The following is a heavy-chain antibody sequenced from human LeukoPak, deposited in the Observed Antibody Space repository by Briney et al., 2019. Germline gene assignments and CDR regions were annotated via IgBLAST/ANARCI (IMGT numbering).Heavy chain of an antibody. CDR2: ISGSGGST. J-gene: IGHJ4*02. V-gene: IGHV3-23*01. Sequence: GGSLRLSCAASGFTFSSSAMSWVRQAPGKGLEWVSAISGSGGSTYYADSVKGRFTISRDNSKNTLYLQMNSLRAEDTAVYYCAKDQGRYCSSTSCYPFDYWGQGTLVTVSS. CDR3: AKDQGRYCSSTSCYPFDY. CDR1: GFTFSSSA. D-gene: IGHD2-2*01.